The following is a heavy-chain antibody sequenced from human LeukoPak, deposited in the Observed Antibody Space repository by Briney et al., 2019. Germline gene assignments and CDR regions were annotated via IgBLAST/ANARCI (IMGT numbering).Heavy chain of an antibody. J-gene: IGHJ3*02. CDR2: IKQDGSER. Sequence: GGSLRLSCAASGFTFNNYWMNWVRQAPGKGLEWVANIKQDGSERYYVDSVKGRFTISRDNSKNTLFLQMNSLRAEDTAVYYCAKEGPGQDAFDIWGQGTMVTVSS. CDR3: AKEGPGQDAFDI. CDR1: GFTFNNYW. V-gene: IGHV3-7*03.